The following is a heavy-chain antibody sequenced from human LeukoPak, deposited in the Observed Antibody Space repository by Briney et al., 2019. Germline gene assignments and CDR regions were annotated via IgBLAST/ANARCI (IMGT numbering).Heavy chain of an antibody. Sequence: PGGSLRLSCAASGFTFSSYAMSWVRQAPGTGLEWVSAISGSGGSTYYADSVKGRFTISRDNSKNTLYLQMNSLRAEDTAVYYCAKDPITIFGVVPRYFDYWGQGTLVTVSS. V-gene: IGHV3-23*01. CDR2: ISGSGGST. CDR1: GFTFSSYA. J-gene: IGHJ4*02. CDR3: AKDPITIFGVVPRYFDY. D-gene: IGHD3-3*01.